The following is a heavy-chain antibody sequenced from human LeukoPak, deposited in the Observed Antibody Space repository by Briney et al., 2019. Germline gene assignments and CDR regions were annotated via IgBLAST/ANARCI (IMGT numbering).Heavy chain of an antibody. CDR2: INEDGSTT. D-gene: IGHD5-18*01. CDR1: GFTFSSNW. V-gene: IGHV3-74*01. Sequence: GGPLRLSCAASGFTFSSNWMHWVRQAPGKGLVWVSRINEDGSTTNYADSVKGRSTIFRDNAKNTLYLQMNSLRAEDTAVYYCVRGASGYSYGWGQGTLVTVSS. J-gene: IGHJ4*02. CDR3: VRGASGYSYG.